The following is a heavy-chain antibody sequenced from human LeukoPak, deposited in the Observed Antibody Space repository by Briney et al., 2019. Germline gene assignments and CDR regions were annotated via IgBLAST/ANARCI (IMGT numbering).Heavy chain of an antibody. CDR2: IWYDGSNK. J-gene: IGHJ4*02. Sequence: GGSLRLSCAASGFTFSSYGMHWVRQAPVKGLEWVAVIWYDGSNKYYADSVKGRFTISRDNSKNTLYLQMNSLRAEDTAVYYCAREGYCSSPSCYVDYWGQGTLVTVSS. CDR1: GFTFSSYG. D-gene: IGHD2-2*01. CDR3: AREGYCSSPSCYVDY. V-gene: IGHV3-33*08.